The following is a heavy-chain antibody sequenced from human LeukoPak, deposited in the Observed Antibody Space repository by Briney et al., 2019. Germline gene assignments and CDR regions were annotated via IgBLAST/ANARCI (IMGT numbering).Heavy chain of an antibody. CDR2: IIPIFGTA. D-gene: IGHD5-24*01. CDR3: AVSSDGYNLVPAQLDY. CDR1: GGTFSSYA. V-gene: IGHV1-69*13. J-gene: IGHJ4*02. Sequence: ASVKVSCKASGGTFSSYAISWVRQAPGQGLEWMGGIIPIFGTANYAQKFQGRVTITADESTSTAYMELSSLRSEDTAVYYCAVSSDGYNLVPAQLDYWGQGTLVTVSS.